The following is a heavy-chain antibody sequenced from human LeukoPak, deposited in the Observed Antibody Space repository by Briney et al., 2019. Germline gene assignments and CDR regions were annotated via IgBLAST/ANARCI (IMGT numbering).Heavy chain of an antibody. V-gene: IGHV5-51*01. CDR3: AKGYCSGGSCRRYYGMDV. D-gene: IGHD2-15*01. Sequence: GEFLKNFCKGSGYSLSRFWIGWGGQMARKSLEWVGVIYSGDSDTRYSPSFQGQVTISADKSISTAYLQWSSLKASDTAMYYCAKGYCSGGSCRRYYGMDVWGKGTTVTVSS. J-gene: IGHJ6*04. CDR1: GYSLSRFW. CDR2: IYSGDSDT.